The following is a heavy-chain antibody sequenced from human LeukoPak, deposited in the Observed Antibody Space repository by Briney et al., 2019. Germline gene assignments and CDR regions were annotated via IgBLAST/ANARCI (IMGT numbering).Heavy chain of an antibody. D-gene: IGHD1-26*01. V-gene: IGHV4-30-4*01. CDR1: GGSVSSSSYY. J-gene: IGHJ3*02. CDR2: IYYSGRT. Sequence: SETLSLTCTVSGGSVSSSSYYWSWIRQPPGKGLEWIGYIYYSGRTYYKPSLRSRVTISVDRSRNQFSLKLTSVTAADTAGYYCARHAEESFDAFDIWGQGTMVTVSS. CDR3: ARHAEESFDAFDI.